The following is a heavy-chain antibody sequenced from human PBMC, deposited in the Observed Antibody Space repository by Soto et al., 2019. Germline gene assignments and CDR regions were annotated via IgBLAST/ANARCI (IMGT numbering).Heavy chain of an antibody. Sequence: EVQLLESGGGLVQPGGSLRLSCAASGFTFSSYAMSWVRQAPGKGLEWVSGISGGGGSTYYADSVKGRFTISRDNSKNTLYLQMNSLRAEDTAVYYCAKGVRSGYGWFDRWGQGTLVTVSS. CDR3: AKGVRSGYGWFDR. J-gene: IGHJ5*02. CDR1: GFTFSSYA. D-gene: IGHD3-3*01. CDR2: ISGGGGST. V-gene: IGHV3-23*01.